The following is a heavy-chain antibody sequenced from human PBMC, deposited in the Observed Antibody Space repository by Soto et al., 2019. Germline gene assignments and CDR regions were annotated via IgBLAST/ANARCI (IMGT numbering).Heavy chain of an antibody. CDR2: IIPIFGTA. V-gene: IGHV1-69*06. Sequence: SVKVSCKASGGTFSSYAISWVRQAPGQGLEWMGGIIPIFGTANYAKKFQGRVTITADKSTSTAYMELSSLRSEDTAVYYCARGIAAAGTFGGMDVWGQGTTVTVSS. CDR3: ARGIAAAGTFGGMDV. J-gene: IGHJ6*02. CDR1: GGTFSSYA. D-gene: IGHD6-13*01.